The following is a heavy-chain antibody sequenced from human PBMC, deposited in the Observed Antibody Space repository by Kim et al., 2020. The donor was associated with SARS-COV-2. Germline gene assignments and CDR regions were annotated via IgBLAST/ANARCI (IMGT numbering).Heavy chain of an antibody. CDR1: GFTFSSYS. D-gene: IGHD5-18*01. CDR3: ARSLTWGYSSYYYYGMDV. J-gene: IGHJ6*02. V-gene: IGHV3-21*01. Sequence: GGSLRLSCAASGFTFSSYSMNWVRQAPGKGLEWVSSISSSSSYIYYADSVKGRFTISRDNAKNSLYLQMNSLRAEDTAVYYCARSLTWGYSSYYYYGMDVWGQGTTVTVSS. CDR2: ISSSSSYI.